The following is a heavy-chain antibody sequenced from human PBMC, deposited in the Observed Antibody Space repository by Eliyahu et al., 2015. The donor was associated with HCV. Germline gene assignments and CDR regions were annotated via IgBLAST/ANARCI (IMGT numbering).Heavy chain of an antibody. Sequence: QVQLQXWGAGLLKPSETLSLTCAVYGGSFSXXYXRWIRQPPGKGLXWIGKINHSGSTNYNPSLKSRVTISVDTSKNQFSLKLSSVSAADTAVYYCARGGHDFWSGYYSVGGMDVWGQGTTVTVSS. CDR3: ARGGHDFWSGYYSVGGMDV. CDR1: GGSFSXXY. D-gene: IGHD3-3*01. J-gene: IGHJ6*02. V-gene: IGHV4-34*01. CDR2: INHSGST.